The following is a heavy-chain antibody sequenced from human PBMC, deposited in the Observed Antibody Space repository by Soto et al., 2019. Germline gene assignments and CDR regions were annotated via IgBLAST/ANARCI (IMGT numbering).Heavy chain of an antibody. CDR3: ASLKYRSSPFDY. CDR1: GDSISNYY. CDR2: IHYSGNT. D-gene: IGHD6-6*01. V-gene: IGHV4-59*08. J-gene: IGHJ4*02. Sequence: PSETLSLTCTVSGDSISNYYWSWIRQPPGKGLEWIGYIHYSGNTNYNPSLKTRVTISADTSKNQFSLKLSSVTAADTAVYYCASLKYRSSPFDYWGQGTLVTVSS.